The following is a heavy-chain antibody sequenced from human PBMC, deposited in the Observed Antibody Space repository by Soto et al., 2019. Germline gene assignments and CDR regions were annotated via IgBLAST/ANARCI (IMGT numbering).Heavy chain of an antibody. CDR2: MYPNNGQT. CDR3: ATMIRGLIHWLDP. D-gene: IGHD3-16*01. V-gene: IGHV1-8*01. J-gene: IGHJ5*02. CDR1: GDTFSNFD. Sequence: QVQLVQSGAEVKRPGASVKVSCKASGDTFSNFDFNWVRQATGQGPEWMGWMYPNNGQTAYARTCQGRVTMTWNSSTSTAYMELSSLTSEDPAVYYCATMIRGLIHWLDPWGQGTLVTVSS.